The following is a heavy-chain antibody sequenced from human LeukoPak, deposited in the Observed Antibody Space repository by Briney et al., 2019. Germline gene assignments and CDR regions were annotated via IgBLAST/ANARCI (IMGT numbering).Heavy chain of an antibody. J-gene: IGHJ4*02. CDR3: ASHVYYYDSSGYCDY. CDR1: GFTVSSNY. D-gene: IGHD3-22*01. CDR2: IYSGGST. Sequence: GGSLRLSCAASGFTVSSNYMSWVRQAPGKGLEWVSVIYSGGSTYYADSVKGRFTISRDNSKNTLYLQMNSLRAEGTAVYYCASHVYYYDSSGYCDYWGQGTLVTVSS. V-gene: IGHV3-53*01.